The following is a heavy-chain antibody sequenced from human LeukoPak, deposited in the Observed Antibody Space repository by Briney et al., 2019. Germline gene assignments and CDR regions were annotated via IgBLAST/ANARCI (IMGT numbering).Heavy chain of an antibody. CDR3: AKDIGDSSGYYFSYYFDY. V-gene: IGHV3-53*05. J-gene: IGHJ4*02. D-gene: IGHD3-22*01. CDR1: GFTVSSNF. CDR2: IYSGGST. Sequence: PGGSLRLSCAASGFTVSSNFMSWVRQAPGKGLEWVSVIYSGGSTFYADSVKGRFTISRDNAKNSLYLQMNSLRAEDTALYYCAKDIGDSSGYYFSYYFDYWGQGTLVTVSS.